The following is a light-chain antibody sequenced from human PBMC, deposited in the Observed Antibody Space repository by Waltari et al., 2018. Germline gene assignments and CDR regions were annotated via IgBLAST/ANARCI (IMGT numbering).Light chain of an antibody. J-gene: IGLJ3*02. CDR3: SSYAGGSSLM. V-gene: IGLV2-8*01. Sequence: QSALTQPPSASGSPGQSITISCTGISTYVEGSDPFFWYQQHPGKAPQLLISEVTKRPLGVPDRFSGSKSDNTASLAVSGLQAEDEADYYCSSYAGGSSLMFGGGTKLTVL. CDR2: EVT. CDR1: STYVEGSDP.